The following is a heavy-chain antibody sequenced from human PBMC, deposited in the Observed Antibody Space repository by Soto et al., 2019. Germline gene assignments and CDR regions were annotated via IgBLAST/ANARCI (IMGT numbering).Heavy chain of an antibody. J-gene: IGHJ5*01. CDR1: GFSLTTSGVG. CDR3: AHRDAFGQFDS. V-gene: IGHV2-5*02. Sequence: QITLKESGPTLVKPTQTLTLTCTFSGFSLTTSGVGVGWIRQPPGKALEWLALIYWDDDKRYSPSLKSRLTIQKDTSRNQAALTMTKTHPEDTATYFCAHRDAFGQFDSWGQGTLVTVAS. CDR2: IYWDDDK. D-gene: IGHD3-10*01.